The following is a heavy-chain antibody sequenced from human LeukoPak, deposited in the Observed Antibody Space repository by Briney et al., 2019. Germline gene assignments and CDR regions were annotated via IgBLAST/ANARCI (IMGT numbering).Heavy chain of an antibody. CDR3: ARDSAAWELGVVDY. Sequence: QPGGSLRLSCAASGFTFSTYDMDWVRQAPGKGLEWVAFIRDDGSINFYADSVKGRFTISRDNSKNTVYLQMNSLRAEDTAVYYCARDSAAWELGVVDYWGQGTLVTVSS. CDR2: IRDDGSIN. V-gene: IGHV3-30*02. CDR1: GFTFSTYD. J-gene: IGHJ4*02. D-gene: IGHD1-26*01.